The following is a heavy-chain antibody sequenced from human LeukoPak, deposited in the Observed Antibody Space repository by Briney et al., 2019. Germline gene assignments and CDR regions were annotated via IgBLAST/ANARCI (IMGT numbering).Heavy chain of an antibody. CDR1: GFTVSSNY. D-gene: IGHD3-10*01. Sequence: GGSLRLSCAAFGFTVSSNYMSWVRQAPGKGLEWVSIIYIGGSTYYADSVKGRFTISRDNSKNTLYLQMNTLRAEDTAVYYCAKSPYGLGTYAIAGDYWGQGTLVTVSS. J-gene: IGHJ4*02. V-gene: IGHV3-66*01. CDR3: AKSPYGLGTYAIAGDY. CDR2: IYIGGST.